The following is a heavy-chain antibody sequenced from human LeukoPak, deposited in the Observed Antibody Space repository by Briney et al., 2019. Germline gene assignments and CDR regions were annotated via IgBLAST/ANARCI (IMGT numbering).Heavy chain of an antibody. V-gene: IGHV3-48*02. CDR1: GFSFSRYS. CDR3: AADRVWAFEH. CDR2: IRTGSDTI. D-gene: IGHD5/OR15-5a*01. J-gene: IGHJ4*02. Sequence: GGSLRLSCAASGFSFSRYSMNWVRQAPGKGLEWVSYIRTGSDTIFYADSVKGRFTISRGNAKNSLYLQMNSLRDEDTAVYYCAADRVWAFEHWGQGALVAVSS.